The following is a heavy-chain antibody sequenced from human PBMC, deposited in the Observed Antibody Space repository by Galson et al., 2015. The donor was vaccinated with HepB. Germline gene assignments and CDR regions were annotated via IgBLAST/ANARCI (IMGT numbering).Heavy chain of an antibody. D-gene: IGHD2-15*01. Sequence: SVKVSCKASGYTFTSYAMHWVRQAPGQRLEWMGWINAGNGNTKYSQKFQGRVTITRDTSASTAYMELSSLRSEDTAAYYCARARVVVVVLTASGAFDIWGQGTMVTVSS. CDR3: ARARVVVVVLTASGAFDI. CDR2: INAGNGNT. J-gene: IGHJ3*02. CDR1: GYTFTSYA. V-gene: IGHV1-3*01.